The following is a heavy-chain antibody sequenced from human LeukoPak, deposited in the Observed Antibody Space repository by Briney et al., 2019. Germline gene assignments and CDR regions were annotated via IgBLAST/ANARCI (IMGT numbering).Heavy chain of an antibody. CDR1: GGSFSGYY. CDR3: AREKYYDSSGCFDY. J-gene: IGHJ4*02. D-gene: IGHD3-22*01. V-gene: IGHV4-30-4*08. Sequence: SETLSLTCAVYGGSFSGYYWSWIRQPPGKGLEWIGYIYYSGSTYYNPSLKSRVTISVDTSKNQFSLKLSSVTAADTAVYYCAREKYYDSSGCFDYWGQGTLVTVSS. CDR2: IYYSGST.